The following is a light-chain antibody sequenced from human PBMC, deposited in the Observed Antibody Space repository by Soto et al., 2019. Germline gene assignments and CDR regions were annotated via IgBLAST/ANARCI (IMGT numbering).Light chain of an antibody. V-gene: IGKV3-11*01. CDR2: DAS. Sequence: EIVLTQSPATLSLSPGERATLSCRASQSVSSYLAWYQQKPGQAPRLLIYDASNRATGIPARFSGSGSETDFTLTISSLEPEDFAVYYCQQRSNWPPTLGGGTKVEIK. CDR3: QQRSNWPPT. CDR1: QSVSSY. J-gene: IGKJ4*01.